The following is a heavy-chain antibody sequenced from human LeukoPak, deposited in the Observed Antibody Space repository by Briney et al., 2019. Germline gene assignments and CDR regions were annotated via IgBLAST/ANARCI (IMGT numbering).Heavy chain of an antibody. V-gene: IGHV4-59*08. CDR2: IYNAGNT. D-gene: IGHD4-23*01. CDR3: ARPGGRDHGGNSVAFDI. CDR1: GGSISGYY. J-gene: IGHJ3*02. Sequence: SETLSLTCTVSGGSISGYYWNWLRQPPGKGLEWIGFIYNAGNTNYNPSLKSRVTISADPTKNQVSLNLSSVTAADTAVYYCARPGGRDHGGNSVAFDIWGQGTMVTVSS.